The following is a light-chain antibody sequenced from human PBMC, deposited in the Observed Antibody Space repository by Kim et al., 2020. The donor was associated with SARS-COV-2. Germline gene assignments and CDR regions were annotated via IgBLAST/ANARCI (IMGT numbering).Light chain of an antibody. CDR3: ENGGTGINWV. J-gene: IGLJ3*02. V-gene: IGLV4-69*01. CDR2: INSDGSN. Sequence: KLSCKQSSGNSRDAIAWDQEQGEKGPRDMMKINSDGSNRKGDGSPDRFSGDRDGGESYLTISSVQTEDEAEYYWENGGTGINWVFGGGTKLTVL. CDR1: SGNSRDA.